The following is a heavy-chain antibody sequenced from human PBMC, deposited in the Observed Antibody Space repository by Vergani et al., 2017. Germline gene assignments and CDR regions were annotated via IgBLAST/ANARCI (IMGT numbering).Heavy chain of an antibody. CDR2: IYPADSDT. V-gene: IGHV5-51*01. D-gene: IGHD1-1*01. CDR1: EYSFGNYW. CDR3: ARHTTYTDS. Sequence: EVELVQSGPEMRKPGESLKISCKGSEYSFGNYWMGWVRQMPGKGLEGMGIIYPADSDTRYSPSFQGQVTISADKSISTAFLQWDSLKASDTALYYCARHTTYTDSWGQGTLVTVSS. J-gene: IGHJ4*02.